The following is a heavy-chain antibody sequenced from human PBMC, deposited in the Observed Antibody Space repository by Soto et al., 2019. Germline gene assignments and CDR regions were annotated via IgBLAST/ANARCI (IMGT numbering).Heavy chain of an antibody. CDR2: VYYSGST. D-gene: IGHD1-1*01. Sequence: SETMSLTCPVAGTSIISYDLSWIRQPPGKGLEWIGYVYYSGSTNYNPSLKSRVTISVDTSKNQFSLKLGSVTAADTAMYYCARDTTPSLWGQGTLVTVSS. CDR3: ARDTTPSL. CDR1: GTSIISYD. V-gene: IGHV4-59*01. J-gene: IGHJ4*02.